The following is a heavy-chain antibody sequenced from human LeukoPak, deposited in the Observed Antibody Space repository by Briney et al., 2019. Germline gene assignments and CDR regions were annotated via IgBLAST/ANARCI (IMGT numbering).Heavy chain of an antibody. D-gene: IGHD1-1*01. CDR2: VDHTGST. CDR3: ARGRVSSSTWYSTYYYYFFMDV. Sequence: SETLSLTCSVSDDSITMYYWTWIRQPPGKGLEWIGYVDHTGSTNFNPSLNGRVSISRDTTNNLFSLRLRSVTAADTAVYFCARGRVSSSTWYSTYYYYFFMDVWGKGTTVTVSS. CDR1: DDSITMYY. V-gene: IGHV4-59*01. J-gene: IGHJ6*03.